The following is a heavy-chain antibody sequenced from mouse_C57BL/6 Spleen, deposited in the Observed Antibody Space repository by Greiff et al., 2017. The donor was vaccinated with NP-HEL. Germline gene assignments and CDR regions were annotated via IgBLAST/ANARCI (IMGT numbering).Heavy chain of an antibody. J-gene: IGHJ4*01. V-gene: IGHV1-66*01. CDR3: ARAVDYAMDY. CDR2: IYPGSGNT. CDR1: GYSFTSYY. Sequence: VQLQQSGPELVKPGASVKISCQASGYSFTSYYIHWVKQRPGQGLEWIGWIYPGSGNTKYNEKFKGKATLTADTSSSTAYMQLSSLTSEDSAVYYGARAVDYAMDYWGQGTSVTVSS. D-gene: IGHD1-1*01.